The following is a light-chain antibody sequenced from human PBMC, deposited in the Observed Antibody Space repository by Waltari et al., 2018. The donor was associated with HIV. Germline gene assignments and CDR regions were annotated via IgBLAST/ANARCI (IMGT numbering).Light chain of an antibody. CDR3: QQYLSPPPT. CDR2: WAS. CDR1: HSVFYRPNNKNY. J-gene: IGKJ1*01. Sequence: DVVMTQSPDSLAVSLGERATINCKSTHSVFYRPNNKNYIAWYQQRPGQAPKLLISWASARESGVSDRFSGSGSGTNFTLTITSLKTEDVAIYFCQQYLSPPPTFGQGTKVRIK. V-gene: IGKV4-1*01.